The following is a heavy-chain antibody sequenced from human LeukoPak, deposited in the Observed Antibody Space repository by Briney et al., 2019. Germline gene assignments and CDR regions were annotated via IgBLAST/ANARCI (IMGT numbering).Heavy chain of an antibody. CDR2: IYGGANT. V-gene: IGHV3-66*01. J-gene: IGHJ4*02. CDR1: GFTVSSNY. D-gene: IGHD6-13*01. CDR3: ARGGAADSFDY. Sequence: PGVSLRLSCAASGFTVSSNYMIWVRQAPGKGLVWVSVIYGGANTYYAYSVKGRFTISRDNSKTTLYLQMNSLRAEDTAVYFCARGGAADSFDYWGQGSLVTVSS.